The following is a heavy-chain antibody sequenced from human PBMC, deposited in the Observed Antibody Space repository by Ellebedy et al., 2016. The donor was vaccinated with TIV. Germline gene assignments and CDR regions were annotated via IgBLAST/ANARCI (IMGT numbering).Heavy chain of an antibody. CDR2: INKDGSAK. CDR3: ASPPGVVAL. CDR1: GFTFSFYW. J-gene: IGHJ4*02. V-gene: IGHV3-7*03. Sequence: PGGSLRLSCAGSGFTFSFYWMSWVRQAPGKGPEWVANINKDGSAKFYVDSVKGRFTISRDNAKNSLYLQMNSLRAEDTAVYYCASPPGVVALWGQGTLVTVSS. D-gene: IGHD3-10*01.